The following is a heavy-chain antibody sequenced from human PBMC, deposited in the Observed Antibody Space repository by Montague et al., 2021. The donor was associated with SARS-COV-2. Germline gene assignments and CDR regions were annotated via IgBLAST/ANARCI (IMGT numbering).Heavy chain of an antibody. CDR2: IKYDESEK. D-gene: IGHD5-12*01. V-gene: IGHV3-7*01. CDR3: ARGGFYCFDS. CDR1: GFTFSNSW. Sequence: SLRLSCAASGFTFSNSWMNWVRQAPGKGLEWVANIKYDESEKSYVDSMKGRFTISRDNAKNSLYLQMNGLRVEDTAVYYCARGGFYCFDSWGQGTLVTVSS. J-gene: IGHJ4*02.